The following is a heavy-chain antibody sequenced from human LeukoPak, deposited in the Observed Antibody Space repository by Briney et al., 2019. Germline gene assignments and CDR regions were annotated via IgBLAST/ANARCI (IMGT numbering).Heavy chain of an antibody. CDR1: GFTFSSYA. CDR2: ISGSGGST. CDR3: ANPVMGERYY. V-gene: IGHV3-23*01. D-gene: IGHD2-8*01. Sequence: PGGSLRLSCAASGFTFSSYAMSWVRQAPGQGLEWVSAISGSGGSTYYADSVKGRFTISRDNSKNTLYLQMNSLRAEDTAVYYCANPVMGERYYWGQGTLVTVSS. J-gene: IGHJ4*02.